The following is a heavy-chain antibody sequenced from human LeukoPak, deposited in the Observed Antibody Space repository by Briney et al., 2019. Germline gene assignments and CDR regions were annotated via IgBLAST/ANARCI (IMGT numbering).Heavy chain of an antibody. V-gene: IGHV4-39*01. CDR3: ASGRSTEANYYYDSSGYLNYYYYYYMDV. D-gene: IGHD3-22*01. CDR2: IYYSGST. CDR1: GGSISSSSYY. Sequence: PSETLSLTCTVSGGSISSSSYYWGWIRQPPGKGLEWIGSIYYSGSTYYNPSLKSRVTISVDTSKNQFSLKLSSATAADTAVYYCASGRSTEANYYYDSSGYLNYYYYYYMDVWGKGTTVTVSS. J-gene: IGHJ6*03.